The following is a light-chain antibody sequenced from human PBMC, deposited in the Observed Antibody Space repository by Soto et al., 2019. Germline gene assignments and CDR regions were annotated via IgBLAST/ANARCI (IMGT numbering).Light chain of an antibody. Sequence: IQMTQSPSTLSASVGDRVTITCRASQSISSWLAWYQQKPGKAPKLLIFKASSLESGVPSRFSGSGSGTEFTLTISSLQPADFATYYCQQYSSYSSITFGQGTRQEIK. CDR3: QQYSSYSSIT. V-gene: IGKV1-5*03. J-gene: IGKJ5*01. CDR1: QSISSW. CDR2: KAS.